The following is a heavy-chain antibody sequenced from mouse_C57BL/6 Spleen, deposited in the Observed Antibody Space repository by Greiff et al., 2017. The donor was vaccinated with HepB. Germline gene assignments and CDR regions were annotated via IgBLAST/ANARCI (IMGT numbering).Heavy chain of an antibody. D-gene: IGHD2-2*01. Sequence: QVQLKQPGAELVKPGASVKLSCKASGYTFTSYWMHWVKQRPGQGLEWIGMIHPNSGSTNYNEKFKSKATLTVDKSSSTAYMQLSSLTSEDAAVYYCAYGYLWFAYWGQGTLVTVSA. J-gene: IGHJ3*01. V-gene: IGHV1-64*01. CDR1: GYTFTSYW. CDR3: AYGYLWFAY. CDR2: IHPNSGST.